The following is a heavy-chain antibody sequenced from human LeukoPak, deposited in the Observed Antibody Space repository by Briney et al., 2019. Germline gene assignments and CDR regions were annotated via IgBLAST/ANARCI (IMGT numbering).Heavy chain of an antibody. CDR1: GFTFSSYV. CDR3: AKVGGYTTGWSDY. CDR2: ISGSGVTT. D-gene: IGHD6-19*01. Sequence: GGSLRLSCAASGFTFSSYVMSWVRQAPGKGLEWVSTISGSGVTTHYADSVKGRFTISRDNSKNTLYLQMNSLRAEDTALYYCAKVGGYTTGWSDYWGQGTLVTVSS. V-gene: IGHV3-23*01. J-gene: IGHJ4*02.